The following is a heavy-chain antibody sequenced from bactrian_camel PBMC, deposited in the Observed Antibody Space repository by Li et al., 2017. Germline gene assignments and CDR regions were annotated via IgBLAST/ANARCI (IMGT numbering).Heavy chain of an antibody. V-gene: IGHV3S1*01. Sequence: HVQLVESGGGSVKAGGSLTLTCVASGPYSSNCLAWFRQAPGKEREGVASIYFGSGSTYYADSVKDRFTISQDNAKNTLYLQMNSLKPEDTAMYYCAKEGEKEPGYNEYGADFPVWGQGTQVTVS. CDR2: IYFGSGST. D-gene: IGHD1*01. CDR3: AKEGEKEPGYNEYGADFPV. J-gene: IGHJ6*01. CDR1: GPYSSNC.